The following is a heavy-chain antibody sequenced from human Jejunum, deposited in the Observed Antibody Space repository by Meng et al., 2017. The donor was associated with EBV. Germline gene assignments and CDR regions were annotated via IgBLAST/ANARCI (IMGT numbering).Heavy chain of an antibody. V-gene: IGHV3-21*01. CDR1: DFTFDEYS. CDR2: ISGNSGHI. Sequence: RGXXXRFSXXXSDFTFDEYSMNWVRQAPGKGLEWVSSISGNSGHIDYADSLKGRFTISRDNAKKSLFLQMDSLRVDDTAVYYCAAGTTTTTKYNWLDPWGLGTLVTVSS. J-gene: IGHJ5*02. CDR3: AAGTTTTTKYNWLDP. D-gene: IGHD1-1*01.